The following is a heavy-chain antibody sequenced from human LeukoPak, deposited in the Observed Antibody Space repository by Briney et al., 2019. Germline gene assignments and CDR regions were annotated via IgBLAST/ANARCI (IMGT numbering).Heavy chain of an antibody. J-gene: IGHJ6*03. CDR3: ARSLGYDILTGYYYYYYMDV. Sequence: ASVKVSCKASGYTFTSYDINWVRQATGQGLEWMGWMNPNSGNTGYAQKFQGRVTMTTDTSTSTAYMELRSLRSDDTAVYYCARSLGYDILTGYYYYYYMDVWGKGTTVTVSS. CDR2: MNPNSGNT. D-gene: IGHD3-9*01. CDR1: GYTFTSYD. V-gene: IGHV1-8*01.